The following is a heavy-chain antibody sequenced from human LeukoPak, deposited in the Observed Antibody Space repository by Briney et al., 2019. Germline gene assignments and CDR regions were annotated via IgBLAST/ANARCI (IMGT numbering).Heavy chain of an antibody. CDR3: ARLKLGAYSDL. Sequence: SETLSLTCTVSGGSTSSDYWSRIRQSPGKGLEWVGYVYNSGDTGKNPSLKSRVTILLDTSKNQCSLKLTSVSAADTAVYYCARLKLGAYSDLWGRGTLVTVSS. J-gene: IGHJ2*01. D-gene: IGHD3-16*01. V-gene: IGHV4-59*08. CDR1: GGSTSSDY. CDR2: VYNSGDT.